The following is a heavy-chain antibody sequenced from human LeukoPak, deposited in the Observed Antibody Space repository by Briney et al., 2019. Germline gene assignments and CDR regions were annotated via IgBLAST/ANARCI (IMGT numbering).Heavy chain of an antibody. J-gene: IGHJ4*02. CDR1: GGSFSGYY. CDR3: ARDRDYYDSSGYAY. Sequence: PSETLSLTCAVYGGSFSGYYWSWIRQAPGKGLEWVSYISSSGSTIYYADSVKGRFTISRDNAKNSLYLQMNSLRAEDTAVYYCARDRDYYDSSGYAYWGQGTLVTVSS. CDR2: ISSSGSTI. V-gene: IGHV3-11*01. D-gene: IGHD3-22*01.